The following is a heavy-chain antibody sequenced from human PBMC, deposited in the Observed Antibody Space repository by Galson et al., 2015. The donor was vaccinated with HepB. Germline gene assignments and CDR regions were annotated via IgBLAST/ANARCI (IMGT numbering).Heavy chain of an antibody. CDR3: ARGGDIVVVTAIDY. J-gene: IGHJ4*02. Sequence: SLRLSCAASGFTFSSYAMHWVRQAPGKGLEWVAVISHDGDNKYYADSVKGRFTISRDNSKNTLHLQMNSLRAEDTAVYCCARGGDIVVVTAIDYWGQGTLVTVSS. CDR1: GFTFSSYA. V-gene: IGHV3-30*04. D-gene: IGHD2-21*02. CDR2: ISHDGDNK.